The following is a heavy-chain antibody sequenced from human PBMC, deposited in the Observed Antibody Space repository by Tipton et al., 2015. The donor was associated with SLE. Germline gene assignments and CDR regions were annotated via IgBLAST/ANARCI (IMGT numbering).Heavy chain of an antibody. V-gene: IGHV3-11*04. CDR3: AREISSGAFDY. CDR2: ISAGGSDI. J-gene: IGHJ4*02. D-gene: IGHD2-8*02. Sequence: SLRLSCAASGFSFSNFYISWIRQAPGKGLEWLSYISAGGSDIHYADSVRGRFTISRDNAKDSMFLQMNNLRGEDTAQYYCAREISSGAFDYWGRGILVTVSS. CDR1: GFSFSNFY.